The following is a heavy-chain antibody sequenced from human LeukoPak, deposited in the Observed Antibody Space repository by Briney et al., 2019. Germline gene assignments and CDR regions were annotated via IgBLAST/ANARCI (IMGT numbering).Heavy chain of an antibody. V-gene: IGHV3-66*01. CDR1: GFTVSSNY. CDR3: AREYQGYDILTGYYRDY. D-gene: IGHD3-9*01. J-gene: IGHJ4*02. Sequence: GGSPRLSCAASGFTVSSNYMSWVRQAPGKGLEWVSVIYSGGSTYYADSVKGRFTISRDNSKNTLYLQMNSLRAEDTAVYYCAREYQGYDILTGYYRDYWGQGTLVTVSS. CDR2: IYSGGST.